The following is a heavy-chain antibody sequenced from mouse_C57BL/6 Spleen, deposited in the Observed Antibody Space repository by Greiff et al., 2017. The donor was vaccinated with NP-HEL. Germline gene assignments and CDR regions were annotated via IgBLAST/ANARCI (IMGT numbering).Heavy chain of an antibody. CDR3: GRNELTGLRRGFAY. CDR1: GYTFTEYT. V-gene: IGHV1-62-2*01. Sequence: VQLQQSGAELVKPGASVKLSCKASGYTFTEYTIHWVKQRSGQDLEWIGWFYPGSGSIKYNEKFQDKATLTADKSSSTVYMEQSRLTSEDAAVYFCGRNELTGLRRGFAYWGQGTLVTVSA. CDR2: FYPGSGSI. D-gene: IGHD2-4*01. J-gene: IGHJ3*01.